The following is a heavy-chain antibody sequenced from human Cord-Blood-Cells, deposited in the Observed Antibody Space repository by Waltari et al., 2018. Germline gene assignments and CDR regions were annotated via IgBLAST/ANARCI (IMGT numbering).Heavy chain of an antibody. Sequence: QVQLQQWGAGLLKPSETLSLTCAVYGGSFSGYYWSWIRQPPGKGLEWFGESNHSGSTNYTLYLESRVTISVDTSKNQFSRKLISVTAADTAVYYCARRGGITMVRGVIIPYFDYWGQGTLVTVSS. CDR2: SNHSGST. CDR3: ARRGGITMVRGVIIPYFDY. D-gene: IGHD3-10*01. J-gene: IGHJ4*02. CDR1: GGSFSGYY. V-gene: IGHV4-34*01.